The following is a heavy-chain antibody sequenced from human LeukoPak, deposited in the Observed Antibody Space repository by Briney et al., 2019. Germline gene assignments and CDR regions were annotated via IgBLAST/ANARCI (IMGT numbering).Heavy chain of an antibody. D-gene: IGHD3-3*01. V-gene: IGHV3-23*01. CDR2: ISGSGGST. CDR1: GFTFSSYA. J-gene: IGHJ4*02. Sequence: GGSLRLSCAASGFTFSSYAMSWVRQAPGKGLEWVSAISGSGGSTYYADSVKGRFTISRDNSKNTMYLQMNSLRVEDTAVYYCARDGTIFGVVPSSPPDYWGQGTLVTVSS. CDR3: ARDGTIFGVVPSSPPDY.